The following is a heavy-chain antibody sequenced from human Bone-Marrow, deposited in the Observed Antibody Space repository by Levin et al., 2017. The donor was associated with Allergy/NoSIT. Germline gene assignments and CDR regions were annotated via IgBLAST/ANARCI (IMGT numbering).Heavy chain of an antibody. D-gene: IGHD4-23*01. CDR2: ITGSGAGT. J-gene: IGHJ5*02. Sequence: PGGSLRLSCTTSGFTFINYAMTWVRQAPGKGLECLSLITGSGAGTFYADSVKGRFTISRDNSKNTLYLQMNSLTAADTALYYCAREDSFGGHARVDHWGQGALVTVSS. CDR3: AREDSFGGHARVDH. CDR1: GFTFINYA. V-gene: IGHV3-23*01.